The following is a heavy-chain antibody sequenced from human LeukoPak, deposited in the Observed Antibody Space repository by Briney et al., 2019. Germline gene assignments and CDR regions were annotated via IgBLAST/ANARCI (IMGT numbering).Heavy chain of an antibody. CDR3: ARDPSEGWNYPKDY. D-gene: IGHD1-7*01. J-gene: IGHJ4*02. V-gene: IGHV1-2*02. CDR1: GYTFTGYY. CDR2: INPNSGGT. Sequence: ASVKVSCKASGYTFTGYYMHWVRQAPGQGLEWMGWINPNSGGTNYAQKFQGRVTMTRDTSISTAYMELSRLRSDDTAVYYCARDPSEGWNYPKDYWGQGTLVTVSS.